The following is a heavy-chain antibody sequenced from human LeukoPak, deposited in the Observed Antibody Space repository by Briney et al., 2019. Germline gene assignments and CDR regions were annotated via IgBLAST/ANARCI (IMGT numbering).Heavy chain of an antibody. V-gene: IGHV4-30-4*08. J-gene: IGHJ4*02. CDR3: ATTARHCSDY. CDR2: IFYSGNT. CDR1: GGSINTSDYY. Sequence: PSETLSLTCTVSGGSINTSDYYWSWIRQPPGKGLEWIGYIFYSGNTYDNPSLKSRLIISIDTSKNQFSLRLSSVTAADTAVYYCATTARHCSDYWGQGTLVTVSS. D-gene: IGHD6-6*01.